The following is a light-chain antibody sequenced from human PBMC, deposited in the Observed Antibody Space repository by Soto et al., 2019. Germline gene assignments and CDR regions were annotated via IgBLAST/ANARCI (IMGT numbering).Light chain of an antibody. V-gene: IGLV1-44*01. J-gene: IGLJ2*01. CDR1: TSNIGINT. CDR3: AAWDDSVSGPV. CDR2: SNN. Sequence: QSLVTQPPSASGTPGQRVTISCSGSTSNIGINTVNWYRQLPGSAPQLLLYSNNLRPSGVPARFSGSKFGTSASLAISGLQSEDEADYYCAAWDDSVSGPVFGGGTKLTVL.